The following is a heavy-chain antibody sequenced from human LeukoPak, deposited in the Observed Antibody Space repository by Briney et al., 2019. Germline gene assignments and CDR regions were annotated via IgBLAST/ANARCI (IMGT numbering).Heavy chain of an antibody. CDR1: RGSISGYS. J-gene: IGHJ6*03. D-gene: IGHD6-19*01. V-gene: IGHV4-59*12. CDR2: IYYSGDT. CDR3: ARAVAGTEGYYYYYYYMDV. Sequence: SETLSLTCTVSRGSISGYSWSWIRQSPGGGLDWIGYIYYSGDTAYNPSLRSRVTLSVDTSKNLFSLKLSSVTAADTAVYYCARAVAGTEGYYYYYYYMDVWGKGTTVT.